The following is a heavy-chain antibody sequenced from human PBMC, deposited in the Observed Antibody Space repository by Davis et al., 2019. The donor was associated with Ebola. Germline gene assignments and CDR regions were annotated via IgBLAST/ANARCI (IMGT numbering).Heavy chain of an antibody. V-gene: IGHV4-30-4*01. CDR3: ARLQRDYYDSGGYYLTAYFFDS. Sequence: MPSETLSLTCTVSGASISTAHYYWSWTRQPPGKGLAWIGNIHYSGSPYYRSSLKSRVTMSINMSRSQFSLRLSSVTAADTAVYYCARLQRDYYDSGGYYLTAYFFDSWGQGTLVTVSS. CDR1: GASISTAHYY. CDR2: IHYSGSP. D-gene: IGHD3-22*01. J-gene: IGHJ4*02.